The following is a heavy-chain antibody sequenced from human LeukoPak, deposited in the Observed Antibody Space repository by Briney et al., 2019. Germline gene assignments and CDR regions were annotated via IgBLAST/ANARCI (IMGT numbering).Heavy chain of an antibody. D-gene: IGHD1-26*01. J-gene: IGHJ5*02. CDR2: IDPSDSYT. V-gene: IGHV5-10-1*01. Sequence: GESLKISCEGSGYSFTSYWISWVRQMPGKGLEWMGRIDPSDSYTNYSPSFQGHVTISADKSISTAYLQWSSLKASDTAMYYCARQVGARYNWFDPWGLGTLVTVSS. CDR3: ARQVGARYNWFDP. CDR1: GYSFTSYW.